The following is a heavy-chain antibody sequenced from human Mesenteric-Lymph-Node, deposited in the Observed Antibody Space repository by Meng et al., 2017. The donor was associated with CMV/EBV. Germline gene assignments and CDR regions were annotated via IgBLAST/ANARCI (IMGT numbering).Heavy chain of an antibody. CDR3: ARVDYDILTENWFDP. V-gene: IGHV3-30*14. D-gene: IGHD3-9*01. CDR2: ISYDGSNK. CDR1: GITFSNYW. Sequence: GGSLRLSCAASGITFSNYWMHWVRQAAGKGLEWVAVISYDGSNKYYADSVKGRFTISRDNSKNTLYLQMNSLRAEDTAVYYCARVDYDILTENWFDPWGQGTLVTVSS. J-gene: IGHJ5*02.